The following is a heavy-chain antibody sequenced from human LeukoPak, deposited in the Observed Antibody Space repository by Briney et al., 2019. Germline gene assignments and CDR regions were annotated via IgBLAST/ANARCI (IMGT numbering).Heavy chain of an antibody. J-gene: IGHJ4*02. CDR3: ARGGRVDYFDY. CDR1: GFTYSSYS. CDR2: IYSGGST. V-gene: IGHV3-66*01. Sequence: GGSLRLSCAASGFTYSSYSMNWVRQAPGKGLEWVSVIYSGGSTYYADSVKGRFTISRDNSKHTLYLQMNTLRVEDTAVYYCARGGRVDYFDYWGQGTLVTVSS.